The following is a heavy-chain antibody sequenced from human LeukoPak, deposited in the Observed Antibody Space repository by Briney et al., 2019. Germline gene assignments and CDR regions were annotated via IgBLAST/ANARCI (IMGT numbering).Heavy chain of an antibody. CDR1: GFTFSSYG. J-gene: IGHJ4*02. CDR2: IWYDGSNK. Sequence: RRSLRLSCAASGFTFSSYGMHWVRQAPGKGLEWVAVIWYDGSNKYYADSVKGRFTISRDNSKNTLYLQMNSLRAEDTAVYYCARGGQYQLPFPSDCWGQGTLVTVSS. CDR3: ARGGQYQLPFPSDC. V-gene: IGHV3-33*01. D-gene: IGHD2-2*01.